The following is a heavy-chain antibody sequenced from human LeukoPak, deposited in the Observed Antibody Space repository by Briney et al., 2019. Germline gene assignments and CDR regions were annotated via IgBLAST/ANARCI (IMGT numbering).Heavy chain of an antibody. CDR3: ARGVIWFGESPKNWLGPDP. CDR2: ISSSGSIR. CDR1: GLTFSTYS. D-gene: IGHD3-10*01. J-gene: IGHJ5*02. V-gene: IGHV3-48*02. Sequence: GGSLRLSCEVSGLTFSTYSMNWVRQAPGKGLEWISYISSSGSIRYYADSVKGRFTISRDNAKNSLYLQMNSLRDEDTAVYYCARGVIWFGESPKNWLGPDPWGQGTLVTVSS.